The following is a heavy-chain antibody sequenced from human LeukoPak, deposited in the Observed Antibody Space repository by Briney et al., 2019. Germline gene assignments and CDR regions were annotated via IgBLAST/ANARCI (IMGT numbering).Heavy chain of an antibody. Sequence: SETLSLTCTVSGGSISTYYWSWIRQPPGKGLEWIGYIHYSGRTNYNPSLKSRVTIPVDTSKNQFSLKLSSVTAADTAVYYCARGLAGTWIQLWYFDYWGQGTLVTVSS. CDR3: ARGLAGTWIQLWYFDY. CDR2: IHYSGRT. CDR1: GGSISTYY. J-gene: IGHJ4*02. V-gene: IGHV4-59*01. D-gene: IGHD5-18*01.